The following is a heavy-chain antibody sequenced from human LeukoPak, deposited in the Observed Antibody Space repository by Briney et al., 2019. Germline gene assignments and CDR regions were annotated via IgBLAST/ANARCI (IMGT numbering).Heavy chain of an antibody. V-gene: IGHV3-48*03. Sequence: GGSLRLSCAASGFTFSSYEMNWVRQAPGKGLEWVSYISSSGSTIYYADSVKGRFTISRDNAKNSLYLQMNSLRAEDTAVYYCARDRDDSSGYWPYWGQGTLVTVSS. CDR2: ISSSGSTI. J-gene: IGHJ4*02. CDR3: ARDRDDSSGYWPY. D-gene: IGHD3-22*01. CDR1: GFTFSSYE.